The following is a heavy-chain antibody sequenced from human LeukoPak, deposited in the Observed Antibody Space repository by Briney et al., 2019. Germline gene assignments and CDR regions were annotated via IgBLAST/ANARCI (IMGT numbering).Heavy chain of an antibody. Sequence: KPGGSLRLSCAASGFTFSDYYMSWIRQAPGKGLEWVSFISSTGRTIKYADSLEGRFTISRDNARTSLYLQMNSLRVDDTAVYYCAVSPFIAAAPSSSWGQGTMVTVSS. CDR1: GFTFSDYY. D-gene: IGHD6-13*01. J-gene: IGHJ5*02. CDR2: ISSTGRTI. V-gene: IGHV3-11*04. CDR3: AVSPFIAAAPSSS.